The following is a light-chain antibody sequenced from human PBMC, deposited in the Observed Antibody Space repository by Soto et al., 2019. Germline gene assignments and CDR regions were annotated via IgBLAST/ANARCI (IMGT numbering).Light chain of an antibody. CDR1: SSDVGGYND. Sequence: QSALTQPASVSGSPGQSITISCTGTSSDVGGYNDVSWYQQHPGKAPKLLIYDISNRPSGVPDRFSGSKSGNTASLAISGLLAEDEADYYCRSYASSRTLVVFGGGTKVTVL. J-gene: IGLJ2*01. V-gene: IGLV2-14*03. CDR3: RSYASSRTLVV. CDR2: DIS.